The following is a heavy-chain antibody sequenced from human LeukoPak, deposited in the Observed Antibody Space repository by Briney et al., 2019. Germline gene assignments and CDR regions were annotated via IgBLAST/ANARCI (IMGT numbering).Heavy chain of an antibody. V-gene: IGHV3-23*01. D-gene: IGHD6-19*01. Sequence: GGSLRLSCAAPGFTFSSYAISWVRQAPGKGLEWVSAVSGRGDSTYYADSVKGRFTISRDNSKNTLYLQMNSLRAEDTAVYYCAKGGVAGTGYFDYWGQGTLVTVSS. CDR1: GFTFSSYA. CDR3: AKGGVAGTGYFDY. CDR2: VSGRGDST. J-gene: IGHJ4*02.